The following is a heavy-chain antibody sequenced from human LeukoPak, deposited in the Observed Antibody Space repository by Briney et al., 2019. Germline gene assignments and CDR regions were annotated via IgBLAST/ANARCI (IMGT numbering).Heavy chain of an antibody. J-gene: IGHJ5*02. D-gene: IGHD4-17*01. Sequence: ASVKVSCKASGGTFSSYAISWVRQAPGQGLEWMGWINPNSGGTNYAQKFQGRVTMTRDTSISTAYMELSRLRSDDTAVYYCARDTDGDYVWFDPWGQGTLVTVSS. CDR1: GGTFSSYA. CDR2: INPNSGGT. V-gene: IGHV1-2*02. CDR3: ARDTDGDYVWFDP.